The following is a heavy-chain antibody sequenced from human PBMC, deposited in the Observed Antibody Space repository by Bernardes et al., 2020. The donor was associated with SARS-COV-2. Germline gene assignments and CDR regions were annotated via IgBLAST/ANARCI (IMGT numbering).Heavy chain of an antibody. Sequence: SETLSLTCAVYGGAFMGYSWTWIRQPPGKGLEWIGEINRSGTTNYNPSLKSRVTISLDTSKNQFSLKLTSVTAADTAVYYCARDRGYSGYALYGGMDYWGQGTLVTVSS. V-gene: IGHV4-34*01. CDR2: INRSGTT. J-gene: IGHJ4*02. D-gene: IGHD5-12*01. CDR1: GGAFMGYS. CDR3: ARDRGYSGYALYGGMDY.